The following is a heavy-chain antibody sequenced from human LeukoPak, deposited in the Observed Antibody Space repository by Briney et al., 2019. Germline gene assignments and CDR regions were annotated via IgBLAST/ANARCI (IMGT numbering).Heavy chain of an antibody. CDR1: GYTFTSYD. Sequence: ASVKVSCKASGYTFTSYDINWVRQATGQGLEWMGWMNPNSGNTGYAQKFQGRVTMTRNTSISTVYMELSSLRSEDTAVYYCARAKRTGTNKHYYCSGGSCYPDYWGQGTLVTVSS. V-gene: IGHV1-8*01. CDR2: MNPNSGNT. J-gene: IGHJ4*02. CDR3: ARAKRTGTNKHYYCSGGSCYPDY. D-gene: IGHD2-15*01.